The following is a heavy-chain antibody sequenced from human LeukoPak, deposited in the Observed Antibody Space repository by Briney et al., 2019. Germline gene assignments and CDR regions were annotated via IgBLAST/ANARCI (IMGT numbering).Heavy chain of an antibody. CDR1: GFTFSSYW. J-gene: IGHJ4*02. CDR2: INSDGSDT. Sequence: PGGSLRLSCAASGFTFSSYWMHWVRPAPGKGLVWVSRINSDGSDTIYADSVKGRFTISRDNAKNTLYLQVNSLRAEDTAVYYCARGGRLYSYDYWGQGTLVTVSS. D-gene: IGHD3-16*01. V-gene: IGHV3-74*01. CDR3: ARGGRLYSYDY.